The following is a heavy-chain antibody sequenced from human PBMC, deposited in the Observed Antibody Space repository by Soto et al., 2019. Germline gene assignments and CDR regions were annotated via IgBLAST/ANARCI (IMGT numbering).Heavy chain of an antibody. V-gene: IGHV1-2*02. J-gene: IGHJ4*02. CDR1: GYTFTGYY. CDR3: ARVRNYYASSGYLGY. CDR2: INPNSGGT. Sequence: ASVKVSCKASGYTFTGYYMHWVRQAPGQGLEWMGWINPNSGGTNYAQKFQGRVTMTRDTSISTAYMELSRLRSDDTAVYYCARVRNYYASSGYLGYWGQGTLVTVSS. D-gene: IGHD3-22*01.